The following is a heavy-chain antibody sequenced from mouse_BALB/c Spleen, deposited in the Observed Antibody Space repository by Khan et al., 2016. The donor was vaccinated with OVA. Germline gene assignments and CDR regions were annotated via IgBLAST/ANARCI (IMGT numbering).Heavy chain of an antibody. V-gene: IGHV2-9*02. J-gene: IGHJ2*01. CDR1: GFSLTSYG. CDR2: IWAGGST. CDR3: ARLEDI. Sequence: VQLQQSGPGLVAPSQSLSITCTVSGFSLTSYGVHWVRQPPGKGLEWRGVIWAGGSTNYNSALMSRLSISKDNSKSQVFLKMNSLQNDDTAMYYCARLEDIWGQGTTLTVSS. D-gene: IGHD1-3*01.